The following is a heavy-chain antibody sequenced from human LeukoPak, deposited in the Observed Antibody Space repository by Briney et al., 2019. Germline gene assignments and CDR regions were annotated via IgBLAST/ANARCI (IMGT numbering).Heavy chain of an antibody. Sequence: GSLRLSCAASGFTFSSYWMSWVRQAPGKGLEWVANIDEDGNKKYYVDSVEGRFSISRDNAHNSLFLQMNGLRAEDTAIYFCARHIPGGNNFFDSWGQGSLVTVSS. CDR3: ARHIPGGNNFFDS. CDR2: IDEDGNKK. D-gene: IGHD3-16*01. CDR1: GFTFSSYW. V-gene: IGHV3-7*01. J-gene: IGHJ4*02.